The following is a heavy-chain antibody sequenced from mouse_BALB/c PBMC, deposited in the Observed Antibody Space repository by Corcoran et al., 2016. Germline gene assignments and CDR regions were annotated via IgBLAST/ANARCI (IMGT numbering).Heavy chain of an antibody. J-gene: IGHJ4*01. CDR3: ARSDGYYYAMDY. D-gene: IGHD2-3*01. V-gene: IGHV9-1*02. CDR2: INTYTGEP. CDR1: GYTFSNYG. Sequence: QIQLVQSGPELKKPGETVEISCKASGYTFSNYGMNWVKQAPGKGLKWMGWINTYTGEPTYADDFKGRFAFSLETSASTAYLQINNLKNEDMATYFCARSDGYYYAMDYWGQGTSVTVSS.